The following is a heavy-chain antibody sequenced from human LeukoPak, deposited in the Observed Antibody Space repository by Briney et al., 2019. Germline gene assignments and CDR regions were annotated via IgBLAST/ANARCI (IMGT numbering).Heavy chain of an antibody. D-gene: IGHD3-3*01. CDR3: ARSRSTLTIFGVASSAFFDY. Sequence: SETLSLTCAVYGGSFSGYYWSWIRQPPGKGLEWIGEINHSGSTNYNPSLKSRVTISVDTSKNQFSLKLSSVTAADTAVYYCARSRSTLTIFGVASSAFFDYWGQGTLVTVSS. CDR1: GGSFSGYY. V-gene: IGHV4-34*01. CDR2: INHSGST. J-gene: IGHJ4*02.